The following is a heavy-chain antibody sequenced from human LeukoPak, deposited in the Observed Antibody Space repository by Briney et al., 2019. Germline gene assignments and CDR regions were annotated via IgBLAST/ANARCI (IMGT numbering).Heavy chain of an antibody. CDR2: ISAYNGNT. D-gene: IGHD2-2*02. CDR1: GYTFTSYG. CDR3: ARDWAPAAIPGYYYGMDV. J-gene: IGHJ6*02. V-gene: IGHV1-18*01. Sequence: ASVKVSCKASGYTFTSYGISWVRQAPGQGLEWMGWISAYNGNTNYAQKLQGRVTMTTDTSTSTAYMELRSLRSDDTAVYYCARDWAPAAIPGYYYGMDVWGQGTTVTVSS.